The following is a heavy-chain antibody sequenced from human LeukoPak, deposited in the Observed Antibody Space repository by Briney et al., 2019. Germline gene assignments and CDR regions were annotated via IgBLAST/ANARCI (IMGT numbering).Heavy chain of an antibody. CDR2: IYYSGTT. CDR1: GGSISDYY. J-gene: IGHJ4*02. D-gene: IGHD3-22*01. Sequence: PSETLSLTCSVSGGSISDYYWSWIRQPPGKGLEWIGYIYYSGTTNYNPSLKTRVTISVDTSKNHFSLKLSSVTAADTAVYYCARGRSYYYDSSGYSSFDYWGKGTLVTVSS. CDR3: ARGRSYYYDSSGYSSFDY. V-gene: IGHV4-59*01.